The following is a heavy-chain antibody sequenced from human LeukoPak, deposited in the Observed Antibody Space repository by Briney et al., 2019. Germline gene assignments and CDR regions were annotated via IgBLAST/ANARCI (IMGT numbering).Heavy chain of an antibody. V-gene: IGHV4-30-4*08. CDR2: IYYSGST. D-gene: IGHD2-2*01. CDR3: ASSLPAAILGAFDI. J-gene: IGHJ3*02. CDR1: GGSISSGDYY. Sequence: PSXTLSLTCTVSGGSISSGDYYWSWIRQPPGKGLEWIGYIYYSGSTYYNPSLKSRVTISVDTSKNQFSLKLSSVTAADTAVYYCASSLPAAILGAFDIWGQGTMVTVSS.